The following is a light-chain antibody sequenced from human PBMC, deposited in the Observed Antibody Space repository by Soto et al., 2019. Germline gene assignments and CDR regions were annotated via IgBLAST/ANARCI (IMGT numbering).Light chain of an antibody. Sequence: EIVMTQSPATLSVSPGERATLSCRASQSVVSKLAWYQQKPGQAPRLLIYGASTRATGIPARFSGSGSGTEFTLTISSLQSEDSAFYYCQEYYNWRRSTFGGGTKVDSK. CDR3: QEYYNWRRST. J-gene: IGKJ4*01. V-gene: IGKV3-15*01. CDR2: GAS. CDR1: QSVVSK.